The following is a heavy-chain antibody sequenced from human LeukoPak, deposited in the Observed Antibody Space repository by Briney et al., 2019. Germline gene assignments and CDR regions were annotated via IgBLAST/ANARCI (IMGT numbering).Heavy chain of an antibody. CDR1: GDSLTELS. V-gene: IGHV1-24*01. D-gene: IGHD3-22*01. J-gene: IGHJ5*02. CDR2: FDAEQGEI. Sequence: GASVKVSCKVSGDSLTELSMHWVRQAPGQGLEWMGGFDAEQGEIIYAQEFQGRVTMTEDTSTNTAYLELSSLTSADTAVYYCATDSCYFDTNRYFDPWGQGTLITVSS. CDR3: ATDSCYFDTNRYFDP.